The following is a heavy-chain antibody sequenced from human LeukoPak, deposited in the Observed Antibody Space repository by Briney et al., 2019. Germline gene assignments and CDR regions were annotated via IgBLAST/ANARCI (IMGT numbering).Heavy chain of an antibody. V-gene: IGHV4-59*12. CDR2: IYYSGST. D-gene: IGHD3-10*01. J-gene: IGHJ4*02. CDR1: GGSISNYY. Sequence: SETLSLTCTVSGGSISNYYWSWIRQPPGKGLEWIGYIYYSGSTNYNPSLKSRVTISVDTSKNQFSLKLSSVTAADTAVYYCANVGSGASGYWGQGTLVTVSS. CDR3: ANVGSGASGY.